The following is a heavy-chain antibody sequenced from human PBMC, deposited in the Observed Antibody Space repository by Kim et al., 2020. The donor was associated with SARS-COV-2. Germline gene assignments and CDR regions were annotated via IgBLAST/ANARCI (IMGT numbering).Heavy chain of an antibody. CDR2: ISYDGSNK. CDR3: AKAGYYAYVWGSYRPYYYYGMDV. CDR1: GFTFSSYG. Sequence: GGSLRLSCAASGFTFSSYGMHWVRQAPGKGLEWVAVISYDGSNKYYADSVKGRFTISRDNSKNTLYLQMNSLRAEDTAVYYCAKAGYYAYVWGSYRPYYYYGMDVWGQGTTVTVSS. D-gene: IGHD3-16*02. V-gene: IGHV3-30*18. J-gene: IGHJ6*02.